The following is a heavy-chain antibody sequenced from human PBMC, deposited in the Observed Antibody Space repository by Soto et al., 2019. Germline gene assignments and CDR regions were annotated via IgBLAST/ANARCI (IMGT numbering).Heavy chain of an antibody. CDR1: GGSMSNYF. CDR3: ARSLSAFDP. V-gene: IGHV4-4*07. Sequence: SETLSLTCAVSGGSMSNYFWSWIRQPAGKGLEWIGRIYSSGSTNYNPSLTSRVTMSVDTSKNQFSLRLNSMTAADTPVYYCARSLSAFDPWGQGTLVTVSS. D-gene: IGHD3-16*01. CDR2: IYSSGST. J-gene: IGHJ5*02.